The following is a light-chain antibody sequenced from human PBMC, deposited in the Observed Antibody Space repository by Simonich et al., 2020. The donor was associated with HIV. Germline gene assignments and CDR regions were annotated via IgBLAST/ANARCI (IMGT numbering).Light chain of an antibody. V-gene: IGKV2-28*01. J-gene: IGKJ4*01. CDR3: MQALQTPVT. Sequence: DIVMTQSPLSLPVTPGEPASISCRSSQSLLHSNGYNYLDWYLQKPGQSPQLLIYLGSNRASGVPDRFSGSGSGTDFTLKISRVKAEDIGVYYCMQALQTPVTFGGGTKVEIK. CDR2: LGS. CDR1: QSLLHSNGYNY.